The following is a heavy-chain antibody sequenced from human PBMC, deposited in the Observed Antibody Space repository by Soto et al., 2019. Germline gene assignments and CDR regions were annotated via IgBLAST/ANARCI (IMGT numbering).Heavy chain of an antibody. CDR3: AKDPVGTAVASRWFDP. D-gene: IGHD6-19*01. CDR1: GFTFSSYA. J-gene: IGHJ5*02. CDR2: ISGSGGST. V-gene: IGHV3-23*01. Sequence: EVQLLESGGGLVQPGGSLRLSCAASGFTFSSYAMSWVRQAPGKGLEWVSAISGSGGSTYYADSVKGRFTISRDNSKNTLYLQMNSLRAEDTAVYYCAKDPVGTAVASRWFDPWGQGTLVTVSS.